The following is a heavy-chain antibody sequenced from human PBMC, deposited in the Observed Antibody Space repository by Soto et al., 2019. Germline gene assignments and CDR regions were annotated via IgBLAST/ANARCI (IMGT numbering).Heavy chain of an antibody. D-gene: IGHD3-10*01. J-gene: IGHJ6*02. Sequence: GASVKVSCKASGYTFTGYYMHWVRQAPGQGLEWMGWINPNSGGTNYAQKFQGRVTMTRDTSISTAYMELSRLRSDDTAVYYCARDSLWFGEGYGMDVWGQGTTVTVSS. V-gene: IGHV1-2*02. CDR3: ARDSLWFGEGYGMDV. CDR1: GYTFTGYY. CDR2: INPNSGGT.